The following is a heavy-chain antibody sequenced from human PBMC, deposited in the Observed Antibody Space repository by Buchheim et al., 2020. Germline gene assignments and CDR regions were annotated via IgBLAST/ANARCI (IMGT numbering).Heavy chain of an antibody. CDR1: GGSISSGGYY. V-gene: IGHV4-31*03. CDR2: IYYSGST. Sequence: QVQLQESGPGLVKPSQTLSLTCTVSGGSISSGGYYWSWIRQHPGKGLEWIGYIYYSGSTYYNPSLTSRVTISVDTSTNQFSLKLSSVTAADTAVYYCARGTYYDYVWGSYRYPDAFDIWGQGT. CDR3: ARGTYYDYVWGSYRYPDAFDI. J-gene: IGHJ3*02. D-gene: IGHD3-16*02.